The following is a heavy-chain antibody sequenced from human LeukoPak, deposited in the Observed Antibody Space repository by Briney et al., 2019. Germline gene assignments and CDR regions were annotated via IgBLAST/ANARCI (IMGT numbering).Heavy chain of an antibody. D-gene: IGHD6-19*01. CDR3: ARVAITVAGRLDQRLGMRYYFDY. CDR2: IIPILGIA. Sequence: SVKVSCKASGGTFSSYAISWVRQAPGQGLEWMGRIIPILGIANYAQKFQGRVTMTRDTSISTAYMELYRLKSDDTAVYYCARVAITVAGRLDQRLGMRYYFDYWGQGTLVTVSP. V-gene: IGHV1-69*04. CDR1: GGTFSSYA. J-gene: IGHJ4*02.